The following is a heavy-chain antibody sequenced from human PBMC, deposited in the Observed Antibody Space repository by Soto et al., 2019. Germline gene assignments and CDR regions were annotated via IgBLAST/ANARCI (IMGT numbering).Heavy chain of an antibody. CDR3: ARDYDYYDSSGYYGP. Sequence: QVQLVESGGGVVQPGRSLRLSCAASGFTFSSYDMHWVRQAPGKGLEWVAVIWYDGSSKYYADSVKGRFTISRDNSKNTLYLQMNSLRAEDTAVYYCARDYDYYDSSGYYGPWGQGTLVTVSS. CDR1: GFTFSSYD. V-gene: IGHV3-33*01. D-gene: IGHD3-22*01. J-gene: IGHJ5*02. CDR2: IWYDGSSK.